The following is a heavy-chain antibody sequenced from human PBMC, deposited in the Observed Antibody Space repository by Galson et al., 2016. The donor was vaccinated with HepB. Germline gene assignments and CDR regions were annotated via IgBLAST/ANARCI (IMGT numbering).Heavy chain of an antibody. V-gene: IGHV3-23*01. CDR2: IRFRSGST. CDR3: ADPLVAEGATLAFVV. CDR1: GLTLTNYD. D-gene: IGHD1-26*01. J-gene: IGHJ3*01. Sequence: SLRLSCAGSGLTLTNYDMTWVRQTPRKGLEWLSGIRFRSGSTFYADSVMGRFTISGDISNNTIYLQMNSLRADDTGVYYCADPLVAEGATLAFVVWGPGTMVSVSS.